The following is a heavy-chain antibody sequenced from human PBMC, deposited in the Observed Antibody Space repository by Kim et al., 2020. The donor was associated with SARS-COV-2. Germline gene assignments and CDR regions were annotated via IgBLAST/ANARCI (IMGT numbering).Heavy chain of an antibody. J-gene: IGHJ5*02. Sequence: SETLSLTCTVSGGSISSYYWSWIRQPPGKGLEWIGYIYYSGSTNYNPSLKSRVTISVDTSKNQFSLKLSSVTAADTAVYYCARGRGLWFGVTWFDPWGQGTLVTVSS. CDR1: GGSISSYY. CDR2: IYYSGST. D-gene: IGHD3-10*01. V-gene: IGHV4-59*13. CDR3: ARGRGLWFGVTWFDP.